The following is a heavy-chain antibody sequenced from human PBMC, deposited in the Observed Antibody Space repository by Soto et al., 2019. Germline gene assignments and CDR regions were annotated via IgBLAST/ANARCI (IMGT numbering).Heavy chain of an antibody. CDR3: ATDPTHNNWSKWFDT. J-gene: IGHJ5*02. CDR1: GDSVSSDSVA. Sequence: PSQTLSLTCAISGDSVSSDSVAWNWIRQSPSRGLEWLGRTYYRSKWYNDYAVSVKSRITINSDTSKNQFSLHLNSVTPEDTAVYYCATDPTHNNWSKWFDTWGQGTLVTVSS. V-gene: IGHV6-1*01. D-gene: IGHD1-1*01. CDR2: TYYRSKWYN.